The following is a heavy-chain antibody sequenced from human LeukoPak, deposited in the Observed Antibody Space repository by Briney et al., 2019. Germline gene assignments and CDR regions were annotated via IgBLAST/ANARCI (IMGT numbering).Heavy chain of an antibody. CDR2: INWNGGST. Sequence: GGSLRLSCAASGITFSDYGMSWVRQAPGKGLEWVSGINWNGGSTGYADSVKGRFTISRDNAKNSLYLQMNSLRAEDTALYYCARDMHSGGWTTFDYWGQGTLVTVSS. D-gene: IGHD6-19*01. CDR1: GITFSDYG. V-gene: IGHV3-20*04. J-gene: IGHJ4*02. CDR3: ARDMHSGGWTTFDY.